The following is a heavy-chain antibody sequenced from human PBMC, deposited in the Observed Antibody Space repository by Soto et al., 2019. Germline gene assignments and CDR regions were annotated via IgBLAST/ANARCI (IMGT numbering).Heavy chain of an antibody. D-gene: IGHD6-6*01. CDR3: ASSSPFHY. Sequence: SETLSLTCTVSGGSISNYYWSWIRQPPGKGLELIGYIYYSGSTNYNPSLGSRVTISIDTSRNQFSLKLTSVTAADTGVYYCASSSPFHYWGPGILVTVSS. V-gene: IGHV4-59*08. J-gene: IGHJ4*02. CDR2: IYYSGST. CDR1: GGSISNYY.